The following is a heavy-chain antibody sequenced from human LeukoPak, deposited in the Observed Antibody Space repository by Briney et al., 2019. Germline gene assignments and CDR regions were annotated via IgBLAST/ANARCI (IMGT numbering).Heavy chain of an antibody. CDR2: ISAYNGNT. D-gene: IGHD3-3*01. Sequence: ASVKVSCKASGYTFTSYGISWVRQAPGQGLDWMGWISAYNGNTNYAQKLQGRVTMTTDTSTSTAYMELRSLRSDDTAVYYCARLDITIFGVVIMGLDYWGQGTLVTVSS. CDR1: GYTFTSYG. V-gene: IGHV1-18*01. J-gene: IGHJ4*02. CDR3: ARLDITIFGVVIMGLDY.